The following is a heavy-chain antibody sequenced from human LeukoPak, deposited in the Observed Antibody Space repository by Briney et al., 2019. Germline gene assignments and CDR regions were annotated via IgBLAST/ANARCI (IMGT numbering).Heavy chain of an antibody. Sequence: GGSLRLSCAASGFTFSSYAMHWVRQAPGKGLEWVAVISYDGSNKYYADSVKGRFTISRDNSKNTLYLQMNSLRAEDTAVYYCARAGTLAPYYLDYWSQGTLVTVSS. CDR1: GFTFSSYA. D-gene: IGHD6-13*01. CDR2: ISYDGSNK. V-gene: IGHV3-30-3*01. CDR3: ARAGTLAPYYLDY. J-gene: IGHJ4*02.